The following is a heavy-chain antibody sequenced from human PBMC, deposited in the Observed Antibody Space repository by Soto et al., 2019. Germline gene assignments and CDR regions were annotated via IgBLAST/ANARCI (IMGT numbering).Heavy chain of an antibody. J-gene: IGHJ3*02. V-gene: IGHV3-11*06. CDR3: ARDLAVAGLDAFDI. CDR1: LFTFSDYY. D-gene: IGHD6-19*01. Sequence: LXLSCGASLFTFSDYYMSWIRQAPGKGLEWVSYISSSSSYTNYADSVKGRFTISRDNAKNSLYLQMNSLRAEDTAVYYCARDLAVAGLDAFDIWGQGTMVTVSS. CDR2: ISSSSSYT.